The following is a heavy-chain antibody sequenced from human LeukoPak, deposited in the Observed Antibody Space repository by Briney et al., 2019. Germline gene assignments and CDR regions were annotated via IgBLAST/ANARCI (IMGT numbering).Heavy chain of an antibody. CDR3: ARGRYDFWSGYSSWFDP. V-gene: IGHV3-74*01. D-gene: IGHD3-3*01. J-gene: IGHJ5*02. CDR2: INSDGSST. CDR1: GFTFSSYG. Sequence: GGSLRLSCAASGFTFSSYGMHWVRQAPGKGLVWVSRINSDGSSTSYADSVKGRFTISRDNAKNTLYLQMNSLRAEDTAVYYCARGRYDFWSGYSSWFDPWGQGTLVTVSS.